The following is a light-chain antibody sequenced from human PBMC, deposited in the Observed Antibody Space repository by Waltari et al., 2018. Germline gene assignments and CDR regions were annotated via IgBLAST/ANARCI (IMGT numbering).Light chain of an antibody. V-gene: IGLV2-14*01. J-gene: IGLJ1*01. Sequence: QSALTQPASVSGSPGQSITISCTGTSSDVGGYNYVSCYQQPPGKAPKLMIYEVSNRPSGVSNRFSGSKSGNTASLTISGLQAEDEADYYCSSYTSSSLYVFGTGTKVTVL. CDR2: EVS. CDR1: SSDVGGYNY. CDR3: SSYTSSSLYV.